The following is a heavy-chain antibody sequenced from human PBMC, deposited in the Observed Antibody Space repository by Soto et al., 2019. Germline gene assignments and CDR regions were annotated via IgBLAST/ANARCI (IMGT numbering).Heavy chain of an antibody. V-gene: IGHV4-39*01. CDR3: ARYGELLSGYFDY. J-gene: IGHJ4*02. CDR1: GGSISSSSYY. Sequence: QLQLQESGPGLVKPSETLSLTCTVSGGSISSSSYYWGWIRQPPGKGLEWIGSIYYSGSTYYNPSLKSRVTISVDTSKNQFSLKLSSVTAADTAVYYCARYGELLSGYFDYWGQRTLVTVSS. CDR2: IYYSGST. D-gene: IGHD3-10*01.